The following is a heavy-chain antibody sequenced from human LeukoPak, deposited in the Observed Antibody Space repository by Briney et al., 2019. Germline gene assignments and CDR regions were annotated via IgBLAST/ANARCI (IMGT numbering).Heavy chain of an antibody. CDR2: IYSAGST. J-gene: IGHJ4*02. V-gene: IGHV3-53*01. Sequence: GTLRLSCAASGFTVSSNYMSWVRQAPGTGLEWGSIIYSAGSTYYADSVRGRFTISRDSSKNTVCLQMNSLRAEDTAVYYCASGGLGARKYYSDPFHYWGQGTLVTVSS. CDR1: GFTVSSNY. CDR3: ASGGLGARKYYSDPFHY. D-gene: IGHD3-10*01.